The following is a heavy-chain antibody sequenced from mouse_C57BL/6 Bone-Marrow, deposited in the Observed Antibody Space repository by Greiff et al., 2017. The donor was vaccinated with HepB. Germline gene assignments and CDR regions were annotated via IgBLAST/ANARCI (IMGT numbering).Heavy chain of an antibody. V-gene: IGHV2-5*01. D-gene: IGHD1-1*01. Sequence: VKLQESGPGLVQPSQSLSITCTVSGFSLTSYGVHWVRQSPGKGLEWLGVIWRGGSTDYNAAFMSRLSITKDNSKSQVFFKMNSLQADDTAIYYCAKNYGSSYGGFAYWGQGTLVTVSA. CDR3: AKNYGSSYGGFAY. CDR2: IWRGGST. CDR1: GFSLTSYG. J-gene: IGHJ3*01.